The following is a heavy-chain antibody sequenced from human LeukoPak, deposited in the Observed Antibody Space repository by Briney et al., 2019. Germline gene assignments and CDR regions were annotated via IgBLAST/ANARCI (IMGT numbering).Heavy chain of an antibody. CDR3: ALIRRNCSDWYPYYYYYMDV. J-gene: IGHJ6*03. Sequence: ESGPALVKPTQTLTLTCTFSGFSLSTPGMRVTWIRQPPGKALEWLARIDWDDDKFYTTSLKTRLTISKDTSKNQVVLTMTNMEPVDTGMYYCALIRRNCSDWYPYYYYYMDVWGKGTTVTVSS. D-gene: IGHD6-19*01. V-gene: IGHV2-70*04. CDR1: GFSLSTPGMR. CDR2: IDWDDDK.